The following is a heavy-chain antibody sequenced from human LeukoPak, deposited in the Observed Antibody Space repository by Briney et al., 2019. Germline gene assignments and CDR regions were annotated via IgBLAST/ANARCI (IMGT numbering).Heavy chain of an antibody. Sequence: GASVKVSCKASGYTFTSYGISWVGQAPGQGLEWMGWISAYNGNTNYAQKLQGRVTMTTDTSTSTAYMELRSLRSDDTAVYYCARDKWLVEGGYYYYGMDVWGQGTTVTVSS. V-gene: IGHV1-18*01. J-gene: IGHJ6*02. CDR2: ISAYNGNT. CDR3: ARDKWLVEGGYYYYGMDV. CDR1: GYTFTSYG. D-gene: IGHD6-19*01.